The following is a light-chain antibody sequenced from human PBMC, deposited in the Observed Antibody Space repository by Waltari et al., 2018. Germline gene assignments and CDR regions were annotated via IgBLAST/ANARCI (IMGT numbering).Light chain of an antibody. CDR3: QQSYTIPWT. J-gene: IGKJ1*01. CDR2: AAS. CDR1: QSISTY. Sequence: TYMTPPPSSLSTSVGERVTITCQASQSISTYLNWYQQKPGTAPKLLIYAASRWQSGIPTRFSGRVSETDFNLSISSLQPDDFAIYYCQQSYTIPWTFGDGTKVELK. V-gene: IGKV1-39*01.